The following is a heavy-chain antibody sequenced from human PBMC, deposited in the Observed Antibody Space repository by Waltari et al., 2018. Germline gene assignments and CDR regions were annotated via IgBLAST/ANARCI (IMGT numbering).Heavy chain of an antibody. CDR3: ARSLHIFRAAAGMFDY. J-gene: IGHJ4*02. CDR2: SYYSGST. D-gene: IGHD6-13*01. V-gene: IGHV4-39*01. CDR1: DGSISSGNYY. Sequence: QLQLQESGPGLVKPSETLSLTCTVSDGSISSGNYYWGWIRQSPGKGLEWIGSSYYSGSTSCNPSLKSRVTISVDTPKHQFSLKLSCVTAADTAVYYCARSLHIFRAAAGMFDYWGQGSLVIVSS.